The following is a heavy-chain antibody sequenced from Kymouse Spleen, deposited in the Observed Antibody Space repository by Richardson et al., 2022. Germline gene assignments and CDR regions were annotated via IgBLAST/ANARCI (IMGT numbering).Heavy chain of an antibody. V-gene: IGHV4-34*01. J-gene: IGHJ4*02. D-gene: IGHD6-13*01. Sequence: QVQLQQWGAGLLKPSETLSLTCAVYGGSFSGYYWSWIRQPPGKGLEWIGEINHSGSTNYNPSLKSRVTISVDTSKNQFSLKLSSVTAADTAVYYCARGPIAAAGTGFDYWGQGTLVTVSS. CDR2: INHSGST. CDR1: GGSFSGYY. CDR3: ARGPIAAAGTGFDY.